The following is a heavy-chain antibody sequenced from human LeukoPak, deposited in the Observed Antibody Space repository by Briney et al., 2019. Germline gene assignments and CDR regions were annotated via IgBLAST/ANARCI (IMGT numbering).Heavy chain of an antibody. CDR3: ARGAWTAYYLDY. J-gene: IGHJ4*02. Sequence: GSLRLSCAASGFTFSSYGMHWVRQAPGKGLEWVAVISYDGSNKYYADSVKGRFTISRDNSKNTLYLQMNSLRAEDTAVYYCARGAWTAYYLDYWGQGTLVTVSS. V-gene: IGHV3-30*03. D-gene: IGHD3/OR15-3a*01. CDR1: GFTFSSYG. CDR2: ISYDGSNK.